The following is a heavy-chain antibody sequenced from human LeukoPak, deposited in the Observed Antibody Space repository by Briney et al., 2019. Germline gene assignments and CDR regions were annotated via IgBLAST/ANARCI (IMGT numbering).Heavy chain of an antibody. V-gene: IGHV1-3*01. CDR1: GYTFTTYS. D-gene: IGHD3-10*01. CDR2: INVGNGNT. CDR3: ARDLIVYGSGSYFDY. Sequence: ASVKVSCKTSGYTFTTYSIHWVRQAPGQGLEWMAWINVGNGNTKYSQNVQGRLTITTDTSACTVYMELSSLRSEDTALYFCARDLIVYGSGSYFDYWGQGTLVTVSS. J-gene: IGHJ4*02.